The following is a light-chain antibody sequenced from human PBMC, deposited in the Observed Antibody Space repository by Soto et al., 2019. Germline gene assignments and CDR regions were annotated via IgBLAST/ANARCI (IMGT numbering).Light chain of an antibody. J-gene: IGKJ1*01. CDR3: QDFDSPQWT. CDR1: QSVSSY. V-gene: IGKV3-15*01. Sequence: EIVMTQSPATLSVSPGERATLSCRASQSVSSYLAWYQQKPGQAPRLLIYGASTRATGIPARFSGSGSGTEFTLTINRLEPEDFAVYYCQDFDSPQWTFGQGTKVDIK. CDR2: GAS.